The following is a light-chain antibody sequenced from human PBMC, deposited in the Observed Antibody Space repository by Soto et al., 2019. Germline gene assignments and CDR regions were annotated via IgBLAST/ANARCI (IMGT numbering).Light chain of an antibody. V-gene: IGLV4-69*01. J-gene: IGLJ2*01. CDR1: SGHSSYA. CDR3: QTWGTNVV. Sequence: QLVLTQSPSASASLGASVKLTCTLSSGHSSYAIAWHQQQPEKGPRSLMKLNSDGSHSKGDGIPDRFSGSGSGAARYLTISSPQSEDEADCRSQTWGTNVVFGGGTKLTVL. CDR2: LNSDGSH.